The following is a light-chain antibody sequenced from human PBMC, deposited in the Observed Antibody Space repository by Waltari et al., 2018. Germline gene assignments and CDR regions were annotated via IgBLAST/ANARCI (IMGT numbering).Light chain of an antibody. V-gene: IGLV2-14*03. Sequence: QSALTQPASVSGSPGQSITISCTGTSSDVGAYNYVSWYQQHPGKAPKLMIYDVTNRPSGVSDRFPGSKSRNTASLTISGLQAEDEADYYCSSFATSITWVFGGGTKLTVL. CDR1: SSDVGAYNY. CDR2: DVT. CDR3: SSFATSITWV. J-gene: IGLJ3*02.